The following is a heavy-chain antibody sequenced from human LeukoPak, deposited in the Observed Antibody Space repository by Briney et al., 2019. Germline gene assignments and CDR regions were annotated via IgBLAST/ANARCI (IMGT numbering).Heavy chain of an antibody. V-gene: IGHV3-7*04. CDR3: ARDPLI. Sequence: PGGSLRLSCAASGFTFRSYWMSWVRQVPGKGLEWLANIRQDGSEKYYVDSVKGRFTISRDNAKNSLYLEMNSVRVDDTAVYYCARDPLIWGQGTMVTVSS. J-gene: IGHJ3*02. CDR2: IRQDGSEK. CDR1: GFTFRSYW.